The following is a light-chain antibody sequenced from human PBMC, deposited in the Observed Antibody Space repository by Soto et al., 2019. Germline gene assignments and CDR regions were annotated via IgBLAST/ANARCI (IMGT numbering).Light chain of an antibody. Sequence: QSALTQPRSVSGSPRQSVTISCTGTSSDVGDYDYVSWYQQHPGKAPKLMVYDVTKRPSGVPDRFSGSKSGNTASLTISGLRAEDEADYYCCSYAGSYPWVFGGGTKLTVL. CDR2: DVT. CDR1: SSDVGDYDY. V-gene: IGLV2-11*01. CDR3: CSYAGSYPWV. J-gene: IGLJ3*02.